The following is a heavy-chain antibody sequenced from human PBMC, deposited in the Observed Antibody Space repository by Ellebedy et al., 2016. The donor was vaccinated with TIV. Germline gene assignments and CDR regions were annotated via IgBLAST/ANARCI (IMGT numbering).Heavy chain of an antibody. CDR1: GFTVSNNY. Sequence: PGGSLRLSCAASGFTVSNNYMSWFRQAPGKGLDWVSLIYSGGNTHYADSVKGRFTISRDSSDNPVYLQMNSLRVEDTAVYYCTTGYAQNGQWGQGTLVTVSS. CDR2: IYSGGNT. CDR3: TTGYAQNGQ. J-gene: IGHJ4*02. V-gene: IGHV3-66*01. D-gene: IGHD2-8*01.